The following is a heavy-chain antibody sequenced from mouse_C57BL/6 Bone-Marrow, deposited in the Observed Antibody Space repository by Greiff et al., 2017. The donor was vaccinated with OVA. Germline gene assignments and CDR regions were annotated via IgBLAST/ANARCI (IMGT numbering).Heavy chain of an antibody. J-gene: IGHJ3*01. CDR2: ISDGGSYT. CDR3: ARASYYGSSPFAY. CDR1: GFTFSSYA. Sequence: VMLVESGGGLVKPGGSLKLSCAASGFTFSSYAMSWVRQTPEKRLEWVATISDGGSYTYYPDNVKGRFTISRDNAKNNLYLQMSHLKSEDTAMYYCARASYYGSSPFAYWGQGTLVTVSA. V-gene: IGHV5-4*03. D-gene: IGHD1-1*01.